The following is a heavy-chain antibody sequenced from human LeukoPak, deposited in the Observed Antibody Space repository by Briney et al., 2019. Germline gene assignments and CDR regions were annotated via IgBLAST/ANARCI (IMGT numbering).Heavy chain of an antibody. D-gene: IGHD3-10*02. CDR1: GFTFSNE. Sequence: PGGSLRLSCAASGFTFSNEMNWVRQAPGRGLEWVSYISSSGSTIYYADSVKGRFTISRDNAKNSLYLQMNSLRAEDTAVYYCAELGITMIGGVWGKGTTVTISS. CDR3: AELGITMIGGV. J-gene: IGHJ6*04. CDR2: ISSSGSTI. V-gene: IGHV3-48*03.